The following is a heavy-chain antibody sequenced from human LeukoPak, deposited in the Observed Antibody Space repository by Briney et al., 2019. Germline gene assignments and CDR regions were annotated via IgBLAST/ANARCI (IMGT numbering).Heavy chain of an antibody. Sequence: SETLSLSCTVSGDSIRSSNYYWDWIRQPPGRGLEWMGSIYYNGRTYYNPSLGSRVSGLIDTTNNHFSLKLSSMTAADTAAYYCARRRYYDGSGYLDWGQGTLVIVSS. V-gene: IGHV4-39*02. J-gene: IGHJ1*01. CDR3: ARRRYYDGSGYLD. D-gene: IGHD3-22*01. CDR1: GDSIRSSNYY. CDR2: IYYNGRT.